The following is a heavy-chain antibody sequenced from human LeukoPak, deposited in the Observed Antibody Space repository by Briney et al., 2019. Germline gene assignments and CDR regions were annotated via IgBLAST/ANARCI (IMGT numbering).Heavy chain of an antibody. D-gene: IGHD2-2*01. CDR1: GFTFSSHS. Sequence: GGSLRLSCAASGFTFSSHSMNWARQAPGKGLEWVTSISPSGNYIYYADSLEGRFTISRDNAKNSLYLQMNSLRAEDTAVYYCARDLSSSTSCYSYWGQGTLVTVSS. V-gene: IGHV3-21*01. J-gene: IGHJ4*02. CDR2: ISPSGNYI. CDR3: ARDLSSSTSCYSY.